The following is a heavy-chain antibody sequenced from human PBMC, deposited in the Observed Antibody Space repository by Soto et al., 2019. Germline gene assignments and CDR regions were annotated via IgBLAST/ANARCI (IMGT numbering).Heavy chain of an antibody. CDR2: ISSSGSII. CDR1: GFTFSSYE. J-gene: IGHJ4*02. CDR3: AREFSSGVY. V-gene: IGHV3-48*03. D-gene: IGHD6-19*01. Sequence: GGSLRLSCASSGFTFSSYEMNWVRQAPGKGLEWISYISSSGSIIYYADSVKGRFTISRDNAKNSLYLQMNSLRAEDTAVYYCAREFSSGVYWGQGTLVTGS.